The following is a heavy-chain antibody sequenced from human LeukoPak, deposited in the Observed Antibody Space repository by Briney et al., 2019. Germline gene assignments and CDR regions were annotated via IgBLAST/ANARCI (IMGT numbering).Heavy chain of an antibody. V-gene: IGHV3-30-3*01. CDR3: ARDLLDSSGWYGFYFDY. J-gene: IGHJ4*02. CDR1: GFTFSNYA. CDR2: ISFDGSNK. Sequence: GGSLRLSCAASGFTFSNYAIHWVRQAPGKGLEWAAVISFDGSNKYYADSVKGRFIISRDNSKNTLYLQMNSLRIEDTAVYYCARDLLDSSGWYGFYFDYWGQGTLVTVSS. D-gene: IGHD6-19*01.